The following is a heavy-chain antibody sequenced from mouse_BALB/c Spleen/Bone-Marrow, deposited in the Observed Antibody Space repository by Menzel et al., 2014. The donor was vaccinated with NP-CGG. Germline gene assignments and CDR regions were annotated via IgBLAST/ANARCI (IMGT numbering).Heavy chain of an antibody. CDR2: IDPSAGRT. J-gene: IGHJ2*01. CDR1: GYTFTSYW. D-gene: IGHD2-2*01. CDR3: ARINGYDD. Sequence: QVQLQQSGAELVKPGASVKLSCKASGYTFTSYWMHWVKQRPGQGLEWIGEIDPSAGRTDYNKKFKSQATLTVDKSSGTAYMHLSSLTSEDSAVYYCARINGYDDWGQGTTLTVSS. V-gene: IGHV1S81*02.